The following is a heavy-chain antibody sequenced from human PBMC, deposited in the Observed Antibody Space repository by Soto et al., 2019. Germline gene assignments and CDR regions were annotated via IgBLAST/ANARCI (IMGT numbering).Heavy chain of an antibody. CDR3: AKELLMVTFGGVIAHFDC. V-gene: IGHV3-23*01. D-gene: IGHD3-16*02. Sequence: GGSLRLSCEVSGFTFDYYAMSWVRQAPGKGLEWVSGISASGDSTNYADSVKGRFTISRDNSKNTLYLQMYSLRAEDTAIYYCAKELLMVTFGGVIAHFDCWGRGALVTAPQ. J-gene: IGHJ4*02. CDR1: GFTFDYYA. CDR2: ISASGDST.